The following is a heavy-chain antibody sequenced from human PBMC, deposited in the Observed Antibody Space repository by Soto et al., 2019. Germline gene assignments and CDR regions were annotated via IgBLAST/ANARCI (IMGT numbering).Heavy chain of an antibody. CDR2: IIPILGTA. CDR1: GGTFSSYA. J-gene: IGHJ6*04. V-gene: IGHV1-69*11. Sequence: QVQLVQSGAEVKKPGSSVKVSCKASGGTFSSYAISWVRQAPGQGLEWMGGIIPILGTANYAQKVQGRVTITEDESTSTPYLELSSLRSDDTDLYACARVANYYGSPLVLYGMDAWVKGPTVTFSS. D-gene: IGHD3-10*01. CDR3: ARVANYYGSPLVLYGMDA.